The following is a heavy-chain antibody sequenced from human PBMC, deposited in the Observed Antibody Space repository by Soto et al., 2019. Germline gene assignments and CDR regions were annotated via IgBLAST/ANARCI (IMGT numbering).Heavy chain of an antibody. D-gene: IGHD3-10*01. CDR2: IIPIFGPP. Sequence: QVQVIQSGAEVKKPGSSVTVSCQGSGGIFSTFAISWLRQAPGQGLEWMGGIIPIFGPPNYSQHFQGRVTITVDECASTAYMELSGLRSEDTAVYYCVRDRDDYGSGNYYNRIDFWGQGTLVTVSS. V-gene: IGHV1-69*01. J-gene: IGHJ4*02. CDR1: GGIFSTFA. CDR3: VRDRDDYGSGNYYNRIDF.